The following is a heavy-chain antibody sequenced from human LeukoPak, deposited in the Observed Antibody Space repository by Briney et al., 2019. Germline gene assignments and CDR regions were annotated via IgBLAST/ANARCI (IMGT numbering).Heavy chain of an antibody. CDR2: INHSGST. J-gene: IGHJ6*02. Sequence: PSETLSLTCAVYGGSFSGYYWSWIRQPPGKGLEWIGEINHSGSTNYNPSLKGRVTISVDTSKNQFSLKLSSVTAADTAVYYCARRRGMDVWGQGTTVTVSS. V-gene: IGHV4-34*01. CDR1: GGSFSGYY. CDR3: ARRRGMDV.